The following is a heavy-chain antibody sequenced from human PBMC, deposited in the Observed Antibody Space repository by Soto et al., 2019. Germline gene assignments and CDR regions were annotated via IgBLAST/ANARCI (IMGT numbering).Heavy chain of an antibody. V-gene: IGHV3-23*01. CDR1: GFTFRSHA. Sequence: GGSLRLSCAASGFTFRSHAMNWVRQTPGKGLEWVSGISGSGGGTYSADSVKGRFSISRDNSKNTLYLQMNSLRAEDTAIYYCAKYDSSATGIDYWGQGTLVTVSS. CDR3: AKYDSSATGIDY. D-gene: IGHD3-22*01. J-gene: IGHJ4*02. CDR2: ISGSGGGT.